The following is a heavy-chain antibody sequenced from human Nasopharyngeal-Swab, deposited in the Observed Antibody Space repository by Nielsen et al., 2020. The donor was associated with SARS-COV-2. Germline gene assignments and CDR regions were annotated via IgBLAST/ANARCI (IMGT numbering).Heavy chain of an antibody. Sequence: SETLSLTCTVSGGSISSSSYYWGWIRQPPGKGLEWIGSIYYSGSTYCNPSLKSRVTISVDTSKNQFSLKLSSVTAADTAVYYCARFYQVGYYFDYWGQGTLVTVSS. J-gene: IGHJ4*02. CDR3: ARFYQVGYYFDY. D-gene: IGHD1-26*01. CDR2: IYYSGST. V-gene: IGHV4-39*01. CDR1: GGSISSSSYY.